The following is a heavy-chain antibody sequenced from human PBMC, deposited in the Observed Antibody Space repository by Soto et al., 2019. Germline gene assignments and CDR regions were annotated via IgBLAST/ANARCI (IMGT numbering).Heavy chain of an antibody. D-gene: IGHD3-10*01. CDR1: GGTLSDYA. Sequence: QVQLVQSGAEVKTPGSSVKVSCKASGGTLSDYAISWVRQAPGQGLEWMGGIMPTVDSANYAQNFQGRLTISADESTGTASLELSSLRSDDTAVYYCAVAAVREIMAQESSGMAVWGQGTTVIVSS. J-gene: IGHJ6*02. CDR2: IMPTVDSA. V-gene: IGHV1-69*01. CDR3: AVAAVREIMAQESSGMAV.